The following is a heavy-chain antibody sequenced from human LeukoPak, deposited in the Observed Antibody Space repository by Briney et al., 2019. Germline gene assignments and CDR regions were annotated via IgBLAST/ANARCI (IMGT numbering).Heavy chain of an antibody. CDR3: ASYGSGSYYGVYY. Sequence: PSETLSLTCTVSGGSISGYYWGWIRQPPGKGLEWIGSIYHSGSTYYNPSLKSRVTISVDTSKNQFSLKLSSVTAADTAVYYCASYGSGSYYGVYYWGQGTLVTVSS. V-gene: IGHV4-38-2*02. CDR1: GGSISGYY. CDR2: IYHSGST. J-gene: IGHJ4*02. D-gene: IGHD3-10*01.